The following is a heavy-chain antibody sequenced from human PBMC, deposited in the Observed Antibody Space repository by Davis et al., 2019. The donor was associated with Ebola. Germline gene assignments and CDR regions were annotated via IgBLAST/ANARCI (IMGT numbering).Heavy chain of an antibody. J-gene: IGHJ4*02. Sequence: MPSETLSLTCPVSGGSILSYSWNWIRQPPGKGLEWIGFVHFSGNTKNNPSLTSRVTISRDASENQFSLKLTSVTAADTAVYYCARGGVGGALAAGSDYWGQGALVTVSS. CDR3: ARGGVGGALAAGSDY. D-gene: IGHD2-15*01. CDR2: VHFSGNT. V-gene: IGHV4-59*01. CDR1: GGSILSYS.